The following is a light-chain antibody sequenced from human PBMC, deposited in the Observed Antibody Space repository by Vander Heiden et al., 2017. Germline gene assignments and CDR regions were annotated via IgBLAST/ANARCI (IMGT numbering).Light chain of an antibody. Sequence: QSVLTPPPSASGTPGQRVTIPCSGSSPNIGRNTVSWYQQIPGTAPKVLIYSNDYRPSGVPDRFSGSRSGTSASLAISGLQSDDEADYYCAAWDDNLNGFVFGTGTLVTV. CDR2: SND. CDR3: AAWDDNLNGFV. V-gene: IGLV1-44*01. J-gene: IGLJ1*01. CDR1: SPNIGRNT.